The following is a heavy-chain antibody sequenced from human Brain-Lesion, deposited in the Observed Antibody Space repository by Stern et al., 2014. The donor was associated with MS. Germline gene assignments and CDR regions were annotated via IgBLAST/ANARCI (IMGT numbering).Heavy chain of an antibody. CDR3: ARDQRGITIFGVVTDYYYLGMDV. V-gene: IGHV1-2*02. Sequence: QMQLVHSGAEVKKPGASVKVSCKTSGYIFTGYYIHWVRQAPGQGLEWMAWINPNTGGPKYAQKFQGRVTMSRDTSISTAYVELSSLTSDDTAVYYCARDQRGITIFGVVTDYYYLGMDVWGQGTTVTVSS. CDR1: GYIFTGYY. D-gene: IGHD3-3*01. J-gene: IGHJ6*02. CDR2: INPNTGGP.